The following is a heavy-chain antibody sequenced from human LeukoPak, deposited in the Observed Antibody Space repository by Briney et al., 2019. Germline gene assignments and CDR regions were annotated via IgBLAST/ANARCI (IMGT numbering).Heavy chain of an antibody. V-gene: IGHV4-59*12. J-gene: IGHJ4*02. CDR3: AREPVAAAASPHLDY. CDR1: GGSISNYY. Sequence: ETLSLTCSVSGGSISNYYWSWIRQAPGKGLEWIGYIYFSGSTNYNPSLKSRVTISVDMAKNQFSLKMTSVTAADTAVYYCAREPVAAAASPHLDYWGQGTLVTVSS. CDR2: IYFSGST. D-gene: IGHD6-13*01.